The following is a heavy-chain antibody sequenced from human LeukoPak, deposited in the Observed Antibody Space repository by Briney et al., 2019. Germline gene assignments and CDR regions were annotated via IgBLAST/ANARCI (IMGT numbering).Heavy chain of an antibody. CDR1: GGSLSNFH. J-gene: IGHJ4*02. V-gene: IGHV4-34*01. CDR3: APIYGDYSDFDS. CDR2: ITHVGRT. D-gene: IGHD4-17*01. Sequence: KPSETLSLTCAVYGGSLSNFHWSWVRQPPGKGLEWIGEITHVGRTHYNPSLKSRVTISMDTSKNQFSLKLTSVAAADTAVYYCAPIYGDYSDFDSWGQGTLVTVSS.